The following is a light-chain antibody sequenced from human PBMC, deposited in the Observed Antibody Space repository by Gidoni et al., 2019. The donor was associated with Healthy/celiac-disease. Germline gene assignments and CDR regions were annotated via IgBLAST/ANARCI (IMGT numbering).Light chain of an antibody. CDR2: SNN. Sequence: QSVLTQPPSASGTPGQRVTISCSGSCSNIGSNTVNWYQQLPGTAPKLLIYSNNPRPSGVPDRFSGSKSGTSASLAISGLQSEDEADYYCAAWDDSLNGWVFGGGTKLTVL. CDR1: CSNIGSNT. J-gene: IGLJ3*02. V-gene: IGLV1-44*01. CDR3: AAWDDSLNGWV.